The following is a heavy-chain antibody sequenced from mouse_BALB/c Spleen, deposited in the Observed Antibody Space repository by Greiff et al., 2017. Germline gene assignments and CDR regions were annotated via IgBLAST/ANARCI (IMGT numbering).Heavy chain of an antibody. J-gene: IGHJ4*01. CDR2: ISYSGST. CDR3: ARTTEGLAMDY. V-gene: IGHV3-2*02. CDR1: GYSITSDYA. D-gene: IGHD2-12*01. Sequence: EVQLQESGPGLVKPSQSLSLTCTVTGYSITSDYAWNWIRQVPGNKLEWMGYISYSGSTSYNPSLKSRISITRDTSKNQFFLQLNSVTTEDTATYYCARTTEGLAMDYWGQGTTVTVSS.